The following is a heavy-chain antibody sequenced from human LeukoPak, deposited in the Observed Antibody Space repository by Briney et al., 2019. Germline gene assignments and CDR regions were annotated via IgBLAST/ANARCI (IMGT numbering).Heavy chain of an antibody. J-gene: IGHJ4*02. CDR3: ARFSPARAFDY. CDR1: GVSISSYY. D-gene: IGHD2/OR15-2a*01. Sequence: SETLSLTCTVSGVSISSYYWSWIRQPPGKGLEWIGYIYYSGSTNYNPSLKSRVTISVDTSKNQFSLKLSSVTAADTAVYYCARFSPARAFDYWGQGTLVTVSS. CDR2: IYYSGST. V-gene: IGHV4-59*08.